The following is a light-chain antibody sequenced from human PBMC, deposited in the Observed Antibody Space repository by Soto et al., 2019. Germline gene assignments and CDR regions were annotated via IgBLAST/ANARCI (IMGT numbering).Light chain of an antibody. CDR2: GAS. CDR1: QSVSSNY. Sequence: EIVLTQSPGTLSLPPGETATLSCRASQSVSSNYLAWYQQKPGQAPRLLIYGASSRATGIPDRFSGSGSGTDFTLTISRLEPEDFAVYFCQQYGSSPVTFGQGTKVDIK. CDR3: QQYGSSPVT. J-gene: IGKJ1*01. V-gene: IGKV3-20*01.